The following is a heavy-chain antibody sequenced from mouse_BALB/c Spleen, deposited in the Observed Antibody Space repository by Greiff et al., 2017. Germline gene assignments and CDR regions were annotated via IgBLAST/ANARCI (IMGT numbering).Heavy chain of an antibody. J-gene: IGHJ1*01. Sequence: DVKLVESGPGLVKPSQSLSLTCTVTGYSITSDYAWNWIRQFPGNKLEWMGYISYSGSTSYNPSLKSRISITRDTSKNQFFLQLNSVTTEDTATYYCASDDGYYWYFDVWGAGTTVTVSS. CDR2: ISYSGST. V-gene: IGHV3-2*02. D-gene: IGHD2-3*01. CDR3: ASDDGYYWYFDV. CDR1: GYSITSDYA.